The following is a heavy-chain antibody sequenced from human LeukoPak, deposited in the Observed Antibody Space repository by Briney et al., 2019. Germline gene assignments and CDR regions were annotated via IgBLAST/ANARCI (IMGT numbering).Heavy chain of an antibody. J-gene: IGHJ4*02. Sequence: GASVKVSCMASGYTFSSYGITWVRQAPGQGLEWMGWINTNTGNPTYAQGFTGRFVFSLDTSVSTAYLQISSLKAEDTAVYYCARDWGGWNQAYWGQGTLVTVSS. CDR2: INTNTGNP. CDR1: GYTFSSYG. D-gene: IGHD1-1*01. CDR3: ARDWGGWNQAY. V-gene: IGHV7-4-1*02.